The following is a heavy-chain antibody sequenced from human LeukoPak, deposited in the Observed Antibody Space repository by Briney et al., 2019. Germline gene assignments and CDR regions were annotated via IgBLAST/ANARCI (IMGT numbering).Heavy chain of an antibody. J-gene: IGHJ4*02. D-gene: IGHD3-16*01. CDR2: ISHTGSTI. CDR1: GFTFSDHY. CDR3: ARGHLGLDS. Sequence: GGSLRLSCAASGFTFSDHYMTWLRQGPGKGLEWVSYISHTGSTIYYADSVKGRFTLSRDNARNSLYLQMNSLRAEDTAVYYCARGHLGLDSWGQGTLFSVSS. V-gene: IGHV3-11*04.